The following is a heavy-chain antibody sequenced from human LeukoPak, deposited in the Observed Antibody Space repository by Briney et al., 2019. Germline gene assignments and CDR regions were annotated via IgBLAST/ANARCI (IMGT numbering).Heavy chain of an antibody. D-gene: IGHD6-19*01. V-gene: IGHV4-34*01. CDR3: ASRSSSGWYTFNAFDI. J-gene: IGHJ3*02. Sequence: SETLSLTCAVYGGSFSGYYWSWIRQPPGKGLEWIGEINHSGSTNYNPSLKSRVTISVDTSKNQFSLKLSSVTASDTAVYYCASRSSSGWYTFNAFDIWGQGTMVTVSS. CDR1: GGSFSGYY. CDR2: INHSGST.